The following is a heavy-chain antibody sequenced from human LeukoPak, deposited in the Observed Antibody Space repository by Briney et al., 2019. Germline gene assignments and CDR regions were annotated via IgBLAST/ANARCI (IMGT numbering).Heavy chain of an antibody. V-gene: IGHV3-11*01. Sequence: PGGSLRLSCAASGFTFSDYHMTWVRQAPGKGLEWLSNISPRGRTVFYSHSVEGRSTISRDNANNSLYLQLNSVRADDTAVYYCASGGYSGYMDVWGEGTTVIVSS. J-gene: IGHJ6*03. D-gene: IGHD3-16*02. CDR1: GFTFSDYH. CDR3: ASGGYSGYMDV. CDR2: ISPRGRTV.